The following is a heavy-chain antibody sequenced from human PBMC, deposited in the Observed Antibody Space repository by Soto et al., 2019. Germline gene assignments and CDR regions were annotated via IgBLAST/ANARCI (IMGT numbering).Heavy chain of an antibody. D-gene: IGHD4-17*01. CDR2: INYNENA. CDR1: GVTVRSCSDD. J-gene: IGHJ4*02. Sequence: SETMYLGSRVCGVTVRSCSDDGILNQQSPGKGLEWIGDINYNENAYYNPSLNSRVSISLDTSKNQVSLTMRSVSAADTAVYYCARDRHFRYGFGFWGQGILVTVSS. V-gene: IGHV4-61*01. CDR3: ARDRHFRYGFGF.